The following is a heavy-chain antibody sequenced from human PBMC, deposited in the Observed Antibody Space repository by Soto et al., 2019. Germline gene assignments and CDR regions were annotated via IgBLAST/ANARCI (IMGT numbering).Heavy chain of an antibody. V-gene: IGHV3-49*03. CDR3: TRDWAAAMWEGYMDY. CDR2: IRSKAYGGTT. J-gene: IGHJ4*02. CDR1: GFTFGDYA. Sequence: HPGGSLRLSCTASGFTFGDYAMSWFRQAPGKGLEWVGFIRSKAYGGTTEYAASVKGRFTISRDDSKGIAYLQMNSLKTEDTAVYYCTRDWAAAMWEGYMDYWGQGTLVTVSP. D-gene: IGHD2-2*01.